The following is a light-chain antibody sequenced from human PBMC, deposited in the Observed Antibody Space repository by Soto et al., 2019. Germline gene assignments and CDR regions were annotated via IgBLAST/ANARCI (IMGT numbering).Light chain of an antibody. CDR1: QSVSYN. CDR3: LRDNTWPPGA. CDR2: GVS. V-gene: IGKV3-15*01. Sequence: SQSVSYNLAWYQQKPGQAPRLLIYGVSTRATGIPARFSVSGSGTGFTLSVSGLGFEAVAVFRCLRDNTWPPGAFGRGTKVDIK. J-gene: IGKJ1*01.